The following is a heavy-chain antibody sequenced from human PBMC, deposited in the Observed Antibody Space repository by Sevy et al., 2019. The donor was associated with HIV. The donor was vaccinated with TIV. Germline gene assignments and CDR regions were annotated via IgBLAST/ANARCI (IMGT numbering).Heavy chain of an antibody. CDR3: ARETPYYDFWSGYYPPGTNWFDP. CDR2: IYYSGST. D-gene: IGHD3-3*01. Sequence: SETLSLTCTVSGGSISSSSYYWGWIRQPPGKGLEWIGSIYYSGSTYYNPSLKSRVTISVDTSKNQFSLKLGPVTAADTAVYYCARETPYYDFWSGYYPPGTNWFDPWGQGTLVTVSS. V-gene: IGHV4-39*02. CDR1: GGSISSSSYY. J-gene: IGHJ5*02.